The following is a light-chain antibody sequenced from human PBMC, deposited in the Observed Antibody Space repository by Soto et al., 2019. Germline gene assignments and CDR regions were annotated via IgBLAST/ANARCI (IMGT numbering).Light chain of an antibody. CDR2: DVT. Sequence: QSVLTQPRSVSGSPGQSVTISCNGTSSDVGAYNYVSWNQQHPGKAPKLMIFDVTKRPSGVPDRFSGSKSGNTASLTISGLQAEDEADYFCCSYAGTYTYVFGTGTKVTVL. CDR3: CSYAGTYTYV. V-gene: IGLV2-11*01. J-gene: IGLJ1*01. CDR1: SSDVGAYNY.